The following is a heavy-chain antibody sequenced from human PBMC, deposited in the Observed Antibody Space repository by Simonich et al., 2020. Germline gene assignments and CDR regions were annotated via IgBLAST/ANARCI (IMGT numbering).Heavy chain of an antibody. J-gene: IGHJ6*02. V-gene: IGHV4-38-2*01. D-gene: IGHD6-13*01. CDR3: ARVGYSNYYYYGMDV. Sequence: QVQLQESGPGLVKPSETLSLTCAVSGYSISSGYYWGWIRQPPGKGLEWIGSIYHSGQTYYTPSLKSRVTISVDTSKNQFSLKLSSVTAADTAVYYCARVGYSNYYYYGMDVWGQGTTVTVSS. CDR1: GYSISSGYY. CDR2: IYHSGQT.